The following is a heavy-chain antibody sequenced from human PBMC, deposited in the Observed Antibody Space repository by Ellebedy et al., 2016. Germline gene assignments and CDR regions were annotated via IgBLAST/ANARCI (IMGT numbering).Heavy chain of an antibody. CDR3: ASGDMIVYYFDY. Sequence: SETLSLXXTVSGGSISSGGYYWSWIRQHPGKGLEWIGYIYYSGSTYYNPSLKSRVTISVDTSKNQFSLKLSSVTAADTAVYYCASGDMIVYYFDYWGQGTLVTVSS. V-gene: IGHV4-31*03. J-gene: IGHJ4*02. D-gene: IGHD3-22*01. CDR1: GGSISSGGYY. CDR2: IYYSGST.